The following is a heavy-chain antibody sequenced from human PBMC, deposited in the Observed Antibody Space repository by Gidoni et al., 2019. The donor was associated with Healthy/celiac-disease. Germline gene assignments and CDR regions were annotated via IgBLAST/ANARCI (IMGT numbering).Heavy chain of an antibody. CDR3: ARQRVRGVIRHYYYGMDV. CDR1: GGSFRGYY. J-gene: IGHJ6*02. CDR2: INHSGST. Sequence: QVQLQQWGAGLLKPSETLSLTCAVYGGSFRGYYWSWIRQPPGKGLEWIGEINHSGSTNYNPSLKSRVTISVDTSKNQFSLKLSSVTAADTAVYYCARQRVRGVIRHYYYGMDVWGQGTTVTVSS. V-gene: IGHV4-34*01. D-gene: IGHD3-10*01.